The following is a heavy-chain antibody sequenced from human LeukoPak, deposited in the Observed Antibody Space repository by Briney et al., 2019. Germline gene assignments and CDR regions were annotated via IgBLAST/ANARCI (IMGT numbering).Heavy chain of an antibody. CDR3: ARDPGGGQMDY. J-gene: IGHJ4*02. D-gene: IGHD3-10*01. CDR2: ISYNGGTK. Sequence: GGSLRLYCAASGFTFSTYAIHWVRQTPGKGLEWVADISYNGGTKYFADSVRGRFTISRDNSKNTVSLQMNSLRDDDAAVYFCARDPGGGQMDYWGQGTLVTVSS. CDR1: GFTFSTYA. V-gene: IGHV3-30*04.